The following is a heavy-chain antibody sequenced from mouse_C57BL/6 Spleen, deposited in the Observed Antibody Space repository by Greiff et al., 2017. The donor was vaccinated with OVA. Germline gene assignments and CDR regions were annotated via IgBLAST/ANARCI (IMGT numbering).Heavy chain of an antibody. CDR1: GYTFTSYW. CDR2: INPSNGGT. J-gene: IGHJ2*01. Sequence: VQLQQPGTELVKPGASVKLSCKASGYTFTSYWMHWVKQRPGQGLEWIGNINPSNGGTNYNEKFKSKATLTVDKSSSTAYMQLSSLTSEDSAVYYCARKPYYDPYYFDYWGQGTTLTVSS. V-gene: IGHV1-53*01. D-gene: IGHD1-1*02. CDR3: ARKPYYDPYYFDY.